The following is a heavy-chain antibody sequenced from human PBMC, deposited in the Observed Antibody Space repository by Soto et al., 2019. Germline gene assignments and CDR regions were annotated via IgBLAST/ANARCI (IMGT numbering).Heavy chain of an antibody. D-gene: IGHD5-18*01. Sequence: PGGFLRLSCAASGFTFSSYAMHWVRQAPGKGLEWVAVISYDGSNKYYADSVKGRFTISRDNSKNTLYLQMNSLRAEDTAVYYCAREGGYSHGYSSYYFDYWGQGTLVTVSS. CDR2: ISYDGSNK. CDR3: AREGGYSHGYSSYYFDY. J-gene: IGHJ4*02. V-gene: IGHV3-30-3*01. CDR1: GFTFSSYA.